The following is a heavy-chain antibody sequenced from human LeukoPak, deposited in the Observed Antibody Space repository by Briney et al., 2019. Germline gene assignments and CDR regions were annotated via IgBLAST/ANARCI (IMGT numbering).Heavy chain of an antibody. CDR2: VPYDGSND. D-gene: IGHD1-26*01. CDR1: GFTFSSYN. J-gene: IGHJ5*02. CDR3: AKDRLGRGWNWFDP. V-gene: IGHV3-30*02. Sequence: PGGSLRLSCVASGFTFSSYNMHWVRQAPGKGLEWMTFVPYDGSNDYYADSVKGRFTISRDNSKNTLYLQMNSLRPEDTAVYYCAKDRLGRGWNWFDPWGQGTLVTVSS.